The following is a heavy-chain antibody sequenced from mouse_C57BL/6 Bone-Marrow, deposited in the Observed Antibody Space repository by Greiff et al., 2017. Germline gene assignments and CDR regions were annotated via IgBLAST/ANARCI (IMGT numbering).Heavy chain of an antibody. CDR3: AGVSYYGSSFYAMDY. Sequence: LQESGPGLVKPSQSLFLTCSITGFPITSGYYWIWIRQSPGKPLEWMGYITHSGETFYNPSLQSPISITRETSKNQFFLQLNSVTTEDTAMYYCAGVSYYGSSFYAMDYWGQGTSVTVSS. V-gene: IGHV12-3*01. J-gene: IGHJ4*01. CDR2: ITHSGET. D-gene: IGHD1-1*01. CDR1: GFPITSGYY.